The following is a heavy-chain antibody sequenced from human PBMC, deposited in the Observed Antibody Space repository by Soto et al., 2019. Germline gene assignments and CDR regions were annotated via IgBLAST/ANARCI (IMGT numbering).Heavy chain of an antibody. J-gene: IGHJ4*02. V-gene: IGHV3-23*01. CDR3: AKASTRYGSGSPRLESPAPFDY. D-gene: IGHD3-10*01. CDR2: ISGSGGST. Sequence: GGSLRLSCAASGFTFSSYAMSWVRQAPGKGLEWVSAISGSGGSTYYADSVKGRFTISRDNSKNTLYLQMNSLRAEDTAVYYCAKASTRYGSGSPRLESPAPFDYWGQGTLVTVSS. CDR1: GFTFSSYA.